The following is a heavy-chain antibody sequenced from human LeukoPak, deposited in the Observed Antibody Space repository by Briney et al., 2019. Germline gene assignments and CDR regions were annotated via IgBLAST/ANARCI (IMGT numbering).Heavy chain of an antibody. Sequence: SETLSLTCTVSGYSISSGYYWGWIRQPPGKGLEWIGSIYHSGSTYYNPSLKSRVTISVDTSKNQFSLKLSSVTAADTALYYCALPYFGAGVDAFDIWGQGTRVAVSS. V-gene: IGHV4-38-2*02. CDR3: ALPYFGAGVDAFDI. CDR1: GYSISSGYY. J-gene: IGHJ3*02. D-gene: IGHD3-10*01. CDR2: IYHSGST.